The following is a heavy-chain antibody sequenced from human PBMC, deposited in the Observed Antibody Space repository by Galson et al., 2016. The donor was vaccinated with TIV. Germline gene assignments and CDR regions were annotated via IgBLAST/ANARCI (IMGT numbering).Heavy chain of an antibody. V-gene: IGHV1-18*01. CDR1: GYTFISYG. D-gene: IGHD3/OR15-3a*01. Sequence: SVKVSCKASGYTFISYGISWVRQAPGQGLEWVGWISAYNGNTQYVQKLQGRVTMTTDTSTSTAYMELRSLRSDDTAVYSCARRGRFLDSYYYYGMDVWGQGTTVTVSS. CDR2: ISAYNGNT. J-gene: IGHJ6*02. CDR3: ARRGRFLDSYYYYGMDV.